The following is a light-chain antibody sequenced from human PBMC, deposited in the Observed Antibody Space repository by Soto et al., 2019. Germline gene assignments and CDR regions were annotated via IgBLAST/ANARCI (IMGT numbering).Light chain of an antibody. CDR3: CSYAGSYKGYV. CDR2: DVS. J-gene: IGLJ1*01. CDR1: SSDVGGYNY. V-gene: IGLV2-11*01. Sequence: QSALTQPRSVSGSPGQSVTISCTGTSSDVGGYNYVSWYQQHPGKAPKLMIYDVSKRPSGVPDRFSGSKSGNTASLTISGLQDEDEADYYCCSYAGSYKGYVFGTGTTLTVL.